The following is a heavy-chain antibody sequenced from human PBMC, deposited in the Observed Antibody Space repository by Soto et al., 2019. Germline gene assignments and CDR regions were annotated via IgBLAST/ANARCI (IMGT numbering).Heavy chain of an antibody. Sequence: QVQLQQWGAGLLKPSETLSLTYAVYGGSFSGYYWSWIRQPPGKGLEWIGEINHSGSTNYNPSLKSRVTISVDTSKNQFSLKLSSVTAADTAVYYCAGVRWVYWGQGTLVTVSS. J-gene: IGHJ4*02. CDR2: INHSGST. CDR1: GGSFSGYY. CDR3: AGVRWVY. D-gene: IGHD3-3*01. V-gene: IGHV4-34*01.